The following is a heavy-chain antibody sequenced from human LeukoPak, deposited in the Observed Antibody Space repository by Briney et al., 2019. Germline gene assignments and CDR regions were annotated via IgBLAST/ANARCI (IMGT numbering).Heavy chain of an antibody. D-gene: IGHD2/OR15-2a*01. CDR1: GFTVSSNY. Sequence: GGSLRLSCAASGFTVSSNYMSWVRQAPGKGLEWVSVISGSSRSMYYAESVKGRFTISRDNSKNTLYLQMNSLRAEDTAVYYCVNSYFYYYYGMDVWGQGTTVTVSS. CDR2: ISGSSRSM. J-gene: IGHJ6*02. V-gene: IGHV3-66*03. CDR3: VNSYFYYYYGMDV.